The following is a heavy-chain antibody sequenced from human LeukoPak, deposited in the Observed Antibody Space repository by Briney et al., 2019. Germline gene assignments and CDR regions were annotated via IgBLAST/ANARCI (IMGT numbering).Heavy chain of an antibody. J-gene: IGHJ3*02. V-gene: IGHV3-23*01. Sequence: QPGGSLRLSCAASGFTFSSYAMSWVRQAPGKGLEWVSAISGSGGSTYYADSVKGRFTISRDNSKNTLYLQMNSLRAEDTAVYYCAKQTYYDFWSGTDAFDIWGQGTMVTVSS. D-gene: IGHD3-3*01. CDR1: GFTFSSYA. CDR2: ISGSGGST. CDR3: AKQTYYDFWSGTDAFDI.